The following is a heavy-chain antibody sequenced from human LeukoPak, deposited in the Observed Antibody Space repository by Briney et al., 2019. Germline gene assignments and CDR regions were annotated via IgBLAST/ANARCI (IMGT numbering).Heavy chain of an antibody. V-gene: IGHV4-39*01. CDR2: IYYSGTT. D-gene: IGHD3-3*01. CDR3: ARRSEWFPKHWFDP. Sequence: SETLSFTCTVSGGSISSSTYYCGWIRQPPGKGLEWIGNIYYSGTTFYNPSLKSRVTISVDTSKNQFSLRLSSVTAADTAVYFCARRSEWFPKHWFDPWGQGTLVTVSS. J-gene: IGHJ5*02. CDR1: GGSISSSTYY.